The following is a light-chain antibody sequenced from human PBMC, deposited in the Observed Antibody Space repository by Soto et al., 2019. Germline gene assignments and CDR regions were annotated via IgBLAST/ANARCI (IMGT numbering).Light chain of an antibody. CDR1: QSVSSN. J-gene: IGKJ1*01. CDR2: DAS. V-gene: IGKV3-15*01. Sequence: EILMTQSPVTLSVSPGERANLSCRASQSVSSNLAWYQQKPGQAPRLLIYDASTRATGIPARFSGSGSGAEFTLTISSRQSEDFAVYYCHHYNTWPRGTFGQGTKVEIK. CDR3: HHYNTWPRGT.